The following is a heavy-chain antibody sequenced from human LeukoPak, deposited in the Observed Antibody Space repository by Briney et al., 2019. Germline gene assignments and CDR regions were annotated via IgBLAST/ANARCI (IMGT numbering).Heavy chain of an antibody. V-gene: IGHV1-18*01. CDR1: GFTFTSYG. J-gene: IGHJ4*02. D-gene: IGHD3-22*01. CDR3: ARVENYYDSSGYADY. Sequence: GGSLRLSCAASGFTFTSYGMSWVRQAPGQGLEWMGGISAYNGNTNYAQKLQGRVTMTTDTSTSTAYTELRILRSDDTAVYYCARVENYYDSSGYADYWGQGPLVTVSS. CDR2: ISAYNGNT.